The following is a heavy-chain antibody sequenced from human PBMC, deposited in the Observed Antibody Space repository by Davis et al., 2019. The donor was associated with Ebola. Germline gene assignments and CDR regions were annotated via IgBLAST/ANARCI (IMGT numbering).Heavy chain of an antibody. J-gene: IGHJ2*01. CDR1: GGSISSGGYS. D-gene: IGHD3-22*01. CDR3: ASSVPYYYDSSGYYYDWYFDL. Sequence: TLSLTCTVSGGSISSGGYSWSWIRQPPGKGLEWIGYIYHSGSTYYNPSLKSRVTISVDRSKNQFSLKLSSVTAADTAVYYCASSVPYYYDSSGYYYDWYFDLWGRGTLVTVSS. CDR2: IYHSGST. V-gene: IGHV4-30-2*01.